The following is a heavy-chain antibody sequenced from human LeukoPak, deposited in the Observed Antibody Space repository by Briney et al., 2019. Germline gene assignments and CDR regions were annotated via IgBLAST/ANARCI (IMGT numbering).Heavy chain of an antibody. V-gene: IGHV3-33*01. J-gene: IGHJ4*02. CDR2: IWYHGNKE. D-gene: IGHD2-15*01. CDR1: GFTFRNYG. Sequence: GRSPRLSRAPSGFTFRNYGMHRVRQAPGQGVEGVTGIWYHGNKEHYLDSVKGRFTISRDNSKNTLYLQMDSLRAEDTAVYYCARDSCGRASCLDSWGQGALVTVSS. CDR3: ARDSCGRASCLDS.